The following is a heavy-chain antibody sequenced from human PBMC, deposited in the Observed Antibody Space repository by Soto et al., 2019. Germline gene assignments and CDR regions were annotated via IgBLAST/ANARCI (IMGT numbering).Heavy chain of an antibody. D-gene: IGHD6-13*01. CDR1: GYTFTSYG. Sequence: QVQLVQSGAEVKKPGASVKVSYKASGYTFTSYGISWVRQAPGQGLEWMGWISAYNGNTNYAQKLQGRVTMTTDTPTRPVYMELWTLRSDDTAVCYCARVSSSSCHDYWGQGTLVTVSS. CDR2: ISAYNGNT. V-gene: IGHV1-18*01. CDR3: ARVSSSSCHDY. J-gene: IGHJ4*02.